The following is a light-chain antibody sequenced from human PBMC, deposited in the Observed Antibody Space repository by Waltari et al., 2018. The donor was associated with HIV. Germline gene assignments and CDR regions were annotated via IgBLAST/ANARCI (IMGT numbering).Light chain of an antibody. CDR1: NTGAGYD. CDR3: QSYDSNLRGNYV. Sequence: QSVLTQPPSVSGAPGQRVTIFCNTGAGYDVHWNQQFPGTAPKLLIFGTSNRPPGVPDRFSGSKSVTSASLAISGLQAEDAADYYCQSYDSNLRGNYVFGTGTKVTVL. CDR2: GTS. J-gene: IGLJ1*01. V-gene: IGLV1-40*01.